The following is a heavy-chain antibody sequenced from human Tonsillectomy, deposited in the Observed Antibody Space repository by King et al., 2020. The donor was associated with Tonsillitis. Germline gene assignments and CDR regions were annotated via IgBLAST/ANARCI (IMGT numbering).Heavy chain of an antibody. D-gene: IGHD1-26*01. CDR3: ARGSGSDSLGY. V-gene: IGHV3-48*01. CDR2: ISSSSSTI. Sequence: VQLVESGGGLVQPGGSLRLSCAASGFTFSSYSMNWVRQAPGKGLEWVSYISSSSSTIYYADSVKGRFTISRDNAKNSLYLQMNSLRAEDTAVYYCARGSGSDSLGYWGQGTLVTVSS. CDR1: GFTFSSYS. J-gene: IGHJ4*02.